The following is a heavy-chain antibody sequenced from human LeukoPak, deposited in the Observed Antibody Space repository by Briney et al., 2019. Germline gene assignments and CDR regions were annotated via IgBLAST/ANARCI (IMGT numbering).Heavy chain of an antibody. J-gene: IGHJ4*02. CDR2: FDPEDGET. CDR3: ARGVGLGPADY. V-gene: IGHV1-24*01. Sequence: WMGGFDPEDGETIYAQKFQGRVTMTEDKSTSTAYMELSSLRSEDTAVYYCARGVGLGPADYWGQGTLVTVSS. D-gene: IGHD2-15*01.